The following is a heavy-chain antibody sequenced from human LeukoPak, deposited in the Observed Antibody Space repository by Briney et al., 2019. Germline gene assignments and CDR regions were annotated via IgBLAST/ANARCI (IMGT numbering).Heavy chain of an antibody. D-gene: IGHD3-22*01. CDR2: ISGSGGTT. CDR1: GFTFSIYA. V-gene: IGHV3-23*01. J-gene: IGHJ4*02. Sequence: GGSLRLSSAASGFTFSIYAMGWVRQAPGKGLEWVSTISGSGGTTYYADSVKGRFTISRDNSKNTLYLQMNSLRAEDTAVYYCANAYYYDSSGYGLQFDYWGQGTLVTVSS. CDR3: ANAYYYDSSGYGLQFDY.